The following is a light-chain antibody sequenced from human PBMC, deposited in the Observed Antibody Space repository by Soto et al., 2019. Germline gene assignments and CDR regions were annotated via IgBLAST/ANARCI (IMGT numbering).Light chain of an antibody. CDR3: LQDYDYPRT. CDR2: AAS. Sequence: TGPITCQASQGIRNELSWFQQRPGNAPTLLISAASRLQSGVPSRFSGRGSGTDFTLTISSLQPEDFATYYCLQDYDYPRTFGQGAKVDI. V-gene: IGKV1-6*01. J-gene: IGKJ1*01. CDR1: QGIRNE.